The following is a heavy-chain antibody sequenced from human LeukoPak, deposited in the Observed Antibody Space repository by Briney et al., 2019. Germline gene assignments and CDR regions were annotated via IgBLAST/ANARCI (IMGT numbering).Heavy chain of an antibody. D-gene: IGHD2-15*01. CDR3: ARQDVVAATREGYFDY. V-gene: IGHV1-3*01. J-gene: IGHJ4*02. CDR2: INAGNGNT. CDR1: GYTFTSYA. Sequence: ASVKVSCKASGYTFTSYAMHWVRQAPGQRLEWMGWINAGNGNTKYSQKFQGRVTITRDTSASTAYMELRSLRSDDTAVYYCARQDVVAATREGYFDYWGQGTLVTVSS.